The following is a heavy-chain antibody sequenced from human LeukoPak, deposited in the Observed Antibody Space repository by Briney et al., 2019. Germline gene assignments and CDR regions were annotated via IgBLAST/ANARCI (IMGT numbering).Heavy chain of an antibody. V-gene: IGHV3-23*01. CDR1: GFTFSSYA. CDR2: ISGSGGST. CDR3: ARDGAGSQSYCSSTSCYVDY. D-gene: IGHD2-2*01. Sequence: GGSLRLSCAASGFTFSSYAMSWVRQAPGKGLEWVSAISGSGGSTYYADSVKGRFTISRDNSKNAVYLQMNSLRAEDTAVYYCARDGAGSQSYCSSTSCYVDYWGQGTLVTVSS. J-gene: IGHJ4*02.